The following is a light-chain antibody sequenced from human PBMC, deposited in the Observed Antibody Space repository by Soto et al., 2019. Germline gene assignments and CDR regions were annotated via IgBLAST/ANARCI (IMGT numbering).Light chain of an antibody. V-gene: IGLV2-14*01. J-gene: IGLJ1*01. CDR3: SSYSNTSTLYV. CDR2: DVN. CDR1: SKDVGGYNY. Sequence: QSVLTQPASVSGFPGQSITISCTGTSKDVGGYNYVSWCQKHPGKAPKLKIYDVNKRPSGVSIRFSGSKSGNTASLTISGLQAEDEADYYCSSYSNTSTLYVFGTGTKVTVL.